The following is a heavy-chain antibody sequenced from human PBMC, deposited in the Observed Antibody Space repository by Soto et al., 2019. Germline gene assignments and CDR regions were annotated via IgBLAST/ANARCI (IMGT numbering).Heavy chain of an antibody. CDR2: IIPIFGTA. D-gene: IGHD3-22*01. V-gene: IGHV1-69*13. J-gene: IGHJ4*02. Sequence: SVKVSCKASGGTFSSYAISWVRQAPGQGLEWMGGIIPIFGTANYAQKFQGRVTITADESTSTAYMELSSLRSEDTAVYYCARVPTPDYYDSSGSYWGQGTLVTVSS. CDR3: ARVPTPDYYDSSGSY. CDR1: GGTFSSYA.